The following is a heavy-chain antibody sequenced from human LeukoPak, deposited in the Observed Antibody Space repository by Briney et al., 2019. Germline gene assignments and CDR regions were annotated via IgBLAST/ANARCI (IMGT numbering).Heavy chain of an antibody. V-gene: IGHV3-21*01. D-gene: IGHD2-15*01. J-gene: IGHJ4*02. CDR3: ARSTSGGSFSFDY. CDR2: ISSSSSYI. CDR1: GFTFSGYS. Sequence: PGGSLRLSCAASGFTFSGYSMNWVRQAPGKGLEWVSSISSSSSYIYYADSVRGRFTISRDNAKNSLYLQMNSLRAEDTAVYYCARSTSGGSFSFDYWGQGTLVTVSS.